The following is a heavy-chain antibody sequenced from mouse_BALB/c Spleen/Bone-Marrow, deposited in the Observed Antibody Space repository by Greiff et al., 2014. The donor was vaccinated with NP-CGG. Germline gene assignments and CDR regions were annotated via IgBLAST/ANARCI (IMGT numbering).Heavy chain of an antibody. Sequence: DVKLQESGGDLVKPGGSLKLSCAASGFTFSSYGMSWGRQTPDKRLEWVATISSGGSNTYYPDSVKGRFTISRDNAKNTLYLQMSSLKSEDTAMYYCARHQRYYAMDYWGQGTSVTVSS. J-gene: IGHJ4*01. CDR1: GFTFSSYG. CDR3: ARHQRYYAMDY. V-gene: IGHV5-6*02. CDR2: ISSGGSNT.